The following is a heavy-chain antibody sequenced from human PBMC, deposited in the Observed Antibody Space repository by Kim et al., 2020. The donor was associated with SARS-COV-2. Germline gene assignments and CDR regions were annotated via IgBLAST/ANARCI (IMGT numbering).Heavy chain of an antibody. D-gene: IGHD6-19*01. V-gene: IGHV3-33*05. CDR2: ISYDGSNK. CDR1: GFTFSSYG. J-gene: IGHJ4*02. Sequence: GGSLRLSCAASGFTFSSYGMHWVRQAPGKGLEWVAVISYDGSNKYYADSVKGRFTISRDNSKNTLYLQMNSLRAEDTAVYYCARDLGSSGWSLVFDYWGQGTLVTVSS. CDR3: ARDLGSSGWSLVFDY.